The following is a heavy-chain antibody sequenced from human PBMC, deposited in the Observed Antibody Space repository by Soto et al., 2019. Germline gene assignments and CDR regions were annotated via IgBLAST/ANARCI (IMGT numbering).Heavy chain of an antibody. CDR1: GFTFSDHY. J-gene: IGHJ3*02. V-gene: IGHV3-72*01. Sequence: GGSLRLSCAASGFTFSDHYMDWVRQAPGKGLEWVGRTRNKANSYTTEYAASVKGRFTISRDDSKNSLYLQMNSLKTEDTAVYYCARGTRGYCSGGSCYTDAFDIWGQGTMVTVSS. D-gene: IGHD2-15*01. CDR2: TRNKANSYTT. CDR3: ARGTRGYCSGGSCYTDAFDI.